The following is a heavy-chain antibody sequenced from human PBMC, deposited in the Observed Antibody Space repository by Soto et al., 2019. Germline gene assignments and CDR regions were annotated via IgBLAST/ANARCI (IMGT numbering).Heavy chain of an antibody. D-gene: IGHD3-22*01. V-gene: IGHV1-18*01. J-gene: IGHJ6*02. CDR2: ISAYDGNT. Sequence: QAQLVQSGAEVKRPGASVKVSCRASGYRFTSYGINWVRQAPGQGLEWLGWISAYDGNTNDAQILQGRVSMTTATSANTAYRELRSIRADDTAMYYCARGGYYDSSGSRNYYYYGMNVWGQGTTVTVSS. CDR3: ARGGYYDSSGSRNYYYYGMNV. CDR1: GYRFTSYG.